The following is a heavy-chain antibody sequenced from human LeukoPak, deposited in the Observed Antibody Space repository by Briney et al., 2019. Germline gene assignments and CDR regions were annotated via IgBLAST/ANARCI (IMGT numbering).Heavy chain of an antibody. CDR3: TRVEETATTAAIIRKYSYYYYYMDV. CDR1: GFTFSTYG. V-gene: IGHV3-23*01. D-gene: IGHD4-11*01. J-gene: IGHJ6*03. CDR2: VIPSGGTT. Sequence: GESLRLSCAASGFTFSTYGMNWVRQAPGKGLEWVSGVIPSGGTTYYADSVKGRFTISRDNSKNTMYLQMNSLRAEDTAVYYCTRVEETATTAAIIRKYSYYYYYMDVWGKGNTVTVSS.